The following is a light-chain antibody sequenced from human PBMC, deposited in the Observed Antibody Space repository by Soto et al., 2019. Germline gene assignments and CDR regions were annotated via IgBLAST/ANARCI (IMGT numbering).Light chain of an antibody. J-gene: IGKJ4*01. CDR1: QNVRNNY. V-gene: IGKV3-20*01. CDR2: DAS. CDR3: QQYGSSPRT. Sequence: EVVLTQSPDTLSLSPGERVTLSCWASQNVRNNYLAWYQQKPGQAPRVLIYDASSRATGIPDRFSGSGTGADFTLTISRLEPEDFAVYYWQQYGSSPRTFGGGTKVEIK.